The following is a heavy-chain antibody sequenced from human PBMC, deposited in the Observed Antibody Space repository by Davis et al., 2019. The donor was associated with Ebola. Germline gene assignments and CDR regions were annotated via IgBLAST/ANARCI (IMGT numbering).Heavy chain of an antibody. V-gene: IGHV4-34*01. CDR3: ARDFPYYYYGMDV. CDR1: GGSFSGYY. J-gene: IGHJ6*02. CDR2: INHSGST. Sequence: SETLSLTCAVYGGSFSGYYWSWIRQPPGKGLEWIGEINHSGSTNYNPSLKSRVTISVDTSKNQFSLKLSSVTAADTAVYYCARDFPYYYYGMDVWGQGTTVTASS.